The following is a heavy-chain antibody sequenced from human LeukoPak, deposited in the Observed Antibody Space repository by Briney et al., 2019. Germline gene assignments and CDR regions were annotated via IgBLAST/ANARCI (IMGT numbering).Heavy chain of an antibody. CDR1: GYTFTSNY. D-gene: IGHD3-10*01. CDR2: IIPIFGTA. CDR3: ARDQAYYYGSGSYYAFDI. Sequence: ASVKVSCKASGYTFTSNYIHWVRQAPGQGLEWMGGIIPIFGTANYAQKFQGRVTITADESTSTAYMELSSLRSEDTAVYYCARDQAYYYGSGSYYAFDIWGQGTMVTVSS. J-gene: IGHJ3*02. V-gene: IGHV1-69*13.